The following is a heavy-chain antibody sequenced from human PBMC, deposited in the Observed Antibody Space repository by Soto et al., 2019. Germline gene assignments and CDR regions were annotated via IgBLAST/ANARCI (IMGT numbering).Heavy chain of an antibody. V-gene: IGHV3-23*01. CDR2: ISGSGGST. J-gene: IGHJ3*02. D-gene: IGHD3-3*01. CDR3: AKPGRRDPTIFGVVIKQTSNDSFDI. CDR1: GFTFSSYA. Sequence: GGSLRLSCAASGFTFSSYAMSWVRQAPGKGLEWVSAISGSGGSTYYADSVKGRFTISRDNSKNTLYLQMNSLRAEETTVYYEAKPGRRDPTIFGVVIKQTSNDSFDIWGQGTMVTVSS.